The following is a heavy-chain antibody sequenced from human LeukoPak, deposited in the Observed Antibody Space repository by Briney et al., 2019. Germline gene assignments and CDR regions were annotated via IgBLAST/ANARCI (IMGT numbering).Heavy chain of an antibody. J-gene: IGHJ4*02. CDR1: GFTFEDYA. CDR2: ISWNSGSI. CDR3: ARTPSYCSGGRCYVSHYFDY. Sequence: PGGSLRLSCAASGFTFEDYAMHWVRQAPGKGLEWVSGISWNSGSIGYADSVKGRFTISRDNAKNSLYLQMNSLRAEDTASYYCARTPSYCSGGRCYVSHYFDYWGQGTLATVSS. D-gene: IGHD2-15*01. V-gene: IGHV3-9*01.